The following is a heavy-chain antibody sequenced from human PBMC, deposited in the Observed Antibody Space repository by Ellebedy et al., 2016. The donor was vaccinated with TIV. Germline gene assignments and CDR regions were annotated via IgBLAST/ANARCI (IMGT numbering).Heavy chain of an antibody. CDR3: ARDGGYCSSTSCYFVYGMDV. V-gene: IGHV3-7*01. J-gene: IGHJ6*02. D-gene: IGHD2-2*01. Sequence: PGGSLRLSCAASGFTFSNYWMSWVRQAPGKGLEWVANIKHGGSEKYYVDSVKGRFTISRDNTKNSLYLQMNSLRAEDTAVYYCARDGGYCSSTSCYFVYGMDVWGQGTTVTVSS. CDR2: IKHGGSEK. CDR1: GFTFSNYW.